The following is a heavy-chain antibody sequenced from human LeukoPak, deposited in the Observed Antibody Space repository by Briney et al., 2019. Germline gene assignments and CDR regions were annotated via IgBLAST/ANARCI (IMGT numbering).Heavy chain of an antibody. D-gene: IGHD3-22*01. Sequence: GGPLRLSCAASGFTFSSYEMNWVRQAPGKGLEWVSYISSSGSTIYYADSVKGRFTISRDNAKNSLYLQMNSLRAEDTAVYYCARDRPSGYRYWYFDLWGRGTLVTVSS. CDR3: ARDRPSGYRYWYFDL. CDR1: GFTFSSYE. V-gene: IGHV3-48*03. CDR2: ISSSGSTI. J-gene: IGHJ2*01.